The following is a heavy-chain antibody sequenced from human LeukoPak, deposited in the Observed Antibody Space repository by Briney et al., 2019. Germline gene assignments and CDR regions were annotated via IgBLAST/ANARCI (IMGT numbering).Heavy chain of an antibody. V-gene: IGHV3-43*02. Sequence: GGSLRLSCAASGFTFGDYAMHWVRQAPGKGLEWVSLISGDGGSTYYANSVKGRFTISRDNSKNSLYLQMNSLRTEDTALYYCPKDRAGYYDSSGYYLGYWGQGTLVTVSS. CDR3: PKDRAGYYDSSGYYLGY. CDR2: ISGDGGST. D-gene: IGHD3-22*01. CDR1: GFTFGDYA. J-gene: IGHJ4*02.